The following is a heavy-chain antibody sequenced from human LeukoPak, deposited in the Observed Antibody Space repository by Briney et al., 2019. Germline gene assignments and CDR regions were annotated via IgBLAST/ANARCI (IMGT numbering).Heavy chain of an antibody. V-gene: IGHV3-23*01. CDR3: ARDQRYSYGYQGY. J-gene: IGHJ4*02. D-gene: IGHD5-18*01. CDR2: ISGSGGST. Sequence: GGSLRLSCAASGFTFSSYAMSWVRQAPGKGLEWVSAISGSGGSTYYADSVKGRFTISRDNSKNTLYLQMNSLRAEDTAVYYCARDQRYSYGYQGYWGQGTLVTVSS. CDR1: GFTFSSYA.